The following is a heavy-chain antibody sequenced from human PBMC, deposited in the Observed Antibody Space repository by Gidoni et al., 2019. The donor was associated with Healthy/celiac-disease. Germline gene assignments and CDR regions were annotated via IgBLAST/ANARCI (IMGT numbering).Heavy chain of an antibody. CDR3: AREGYDFWSGYSNGMDV. CDR2: IWYDGSNK. V-gene: IGHV3-33*01. J-gene: IGHJ6*02. D-gene: IGHD3-3*01. CDR1: GFTFSSYG. Sequence: QVQLVESGGRVVQPGRSLRLSCAASGFTFSSYGMHWVRQAPGKGLEWVAVIWYDGSNKYYAESVKGRFTISRDNSKNTLYLQMNSLRAEDTAVYYCAREGYDFWSGYSNGMDVWGQGTTVTVSS.